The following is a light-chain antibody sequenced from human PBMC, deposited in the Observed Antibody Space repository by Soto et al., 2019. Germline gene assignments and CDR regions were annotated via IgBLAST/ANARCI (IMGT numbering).Light chain of an antibody. J-gene: IGKJ4*01. Sequence: IVLTQSPGTLSLSPGEGATLSCRASGTIRSTYFAWYQQRPGQAPRLLIYGASIRATGVPHRFSGSGSGRDFTLTIASLEPEDFAIYYCQQYGSSPLTFGGGTKVDIK. CDR1: GTIRSTY. CDR3: QQYGSSPLT. V-gene: IGKV3-20*01. CDR2: GAS.